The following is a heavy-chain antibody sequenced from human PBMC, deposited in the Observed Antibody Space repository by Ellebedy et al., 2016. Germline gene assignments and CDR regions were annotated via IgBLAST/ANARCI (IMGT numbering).Heavy chain of an antibody. CDR2: MNPNSGNT. Sequence: ASVKVSXXASGYTFTSYDINWVRQATGQGLEWMGWMNPNSGNTGYAQKFQGRVTMTRNTSISTAYMELSSLRSEDTAVYYCARDGAAADNAEYFQHWGQGTLVTVSS. D-gene: IGHD6-13*01. J-gene: IGHJ1*01. CDR3: ARDGAAADNAEYFQH. V-gene: IGHV1-8*01. CDR1: GYTFTSYD.